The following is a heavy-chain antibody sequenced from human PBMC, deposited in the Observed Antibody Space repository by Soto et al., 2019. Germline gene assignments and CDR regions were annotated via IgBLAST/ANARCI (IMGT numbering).Heavy chain of an antibody. CDR3: ASSVGVVAVPPSY. CDR2: ISSSSSYI. J-gene: IGHJ4*02. V-gene: IGHV3-21*01. D-gene: IGHD3-22*01. Sequence: PGGSLRLSCAASGFTFSSYSMDWVRQAPGKGLEWVSSISSSSSYIYYADSVKGRFTISRDNAKNSLYLQMNSLRAEDTAVYYCASSVGVVAVPPSYWGQGTLVTVSS. CDR1: GFTFSSYS.